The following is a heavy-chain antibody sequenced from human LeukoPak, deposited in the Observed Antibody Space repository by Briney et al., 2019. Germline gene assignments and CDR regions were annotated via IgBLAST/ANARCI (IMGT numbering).Heavy chain of an antibody. J-gene: IGHJ2*01. CDR1: GFTFSSYA. V-gene: IGHV3-23*01. Sequence: GGSLRLSCAASGFTFSSYAMSWVRQAPGKGLEWVSAISGSGARTYYADSVKGRFTISRDNSKNTLYLQMNSLRAEDTAVYYCARDLRAGGTWSYGIYFDLWGRGTLVTVSS. CDR2: ISGSGART. CDR3: ARDLRAGGTWSYGIYFDL. D-gene: IGHD3-10*01.